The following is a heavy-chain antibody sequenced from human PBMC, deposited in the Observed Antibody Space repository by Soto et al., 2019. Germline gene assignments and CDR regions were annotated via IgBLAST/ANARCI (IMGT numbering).Heavy chain of an antibody. CDR3: ARAGGRHSGGIEY. D-gene: IGHD1-26*01. CDR2: IIPIFGTA. V-gene: IGHV1-69*01. J-gene: IGHJ4*02. CDR1: GGTFSSYS. Sequence: QVQLVQSGAEVKKPGSSVKVSCKASGGTFSSYSINWVRQAPGQGLEWMGEIIPIFGTANYAQKFQGRVTITADESTSTAYMGMSSLRSEDTAVYYCARAGGRHSGGIEYWGQGPLVTVS.